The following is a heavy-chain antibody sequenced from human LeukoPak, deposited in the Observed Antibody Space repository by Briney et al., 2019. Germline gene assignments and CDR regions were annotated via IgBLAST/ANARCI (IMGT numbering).Heavy chain of an antibody. V-gene: IGHV3-33*06. CDR3: AKTGVGAEQLIDY. J-gene: IGHJ4*02. Sequence: PGRSLRLSCAASGFTFSSYGRHWVRQAPGKGLEWGAVIWYDGSNKYYADSVKGRFTISRDNSKNTLYLQMNSLRAEDTAVYYCAKTGVGAEQLIDYWGQGTLVTVSS. CDR2: IWYDGSNK. CDR1: GFTFSSYG. D-gene: IGHD1-26*01.